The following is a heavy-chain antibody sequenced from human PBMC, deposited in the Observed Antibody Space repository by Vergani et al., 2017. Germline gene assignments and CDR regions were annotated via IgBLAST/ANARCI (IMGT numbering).Heavy chain of an antibody. CDR1: GYTFTSSA. CDR2: IVVGSGNT. V-gene: IGHV1-58*01. D-gene: IGHD2-21*02. Sequence: QMQLVQSGPEVKKPGTSVKVSCKASGYTFTSSAVQWVRQARGQRLEWIGWIVVGSGNTNYAQKFQERVTITRDMSTSTAYMELSSLRSEDTAVYYCAAGVYCGGDCDMYYYYGMDVWGQGTTVTVSS. CDR3: AAGVYCGGDCDMYYYYGMDV. J-gene: IGHJ6*02.